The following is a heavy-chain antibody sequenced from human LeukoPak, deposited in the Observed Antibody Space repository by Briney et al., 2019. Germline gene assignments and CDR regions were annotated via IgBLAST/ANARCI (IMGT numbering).Heavy chain of an antibody. CDR1: GFTVSSNY. D-gene: IGHD3-22*01. Sequence: GGSLGLSCAASGFTVSSNYMSWVRQAPGKGLEWVSVLYSGGSTYYADSVKGRFTISRDNSKNTLYLQMNSLRAEDTAVYYCARGYPDYYDSSGYYPYLIQDYWGQGTLVTVSS. CDR3: ARGYPDYYDSSGYYPYLIQDY. V-gene: IGHV3-53*01. CDR2: LYSGGST. J-gene: IGHJ4*02.